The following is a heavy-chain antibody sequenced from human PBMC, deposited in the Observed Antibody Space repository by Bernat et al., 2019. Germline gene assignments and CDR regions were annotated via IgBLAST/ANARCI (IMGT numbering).Heavy chain of an antibody. V-gene: IGHV1-2*02. CDR3: ARDYRSVLVGATTWAWAFDI. D-gene: IGHD1-26*01. CDR1: GYTFTGYY. Sequence: QVQLVQSGAEVKKPGASVKVSCKASGYTFTGYYMHWVRQAPGQGLAWMGWINPNSGGTNYAQKFQGRVTMTRDTSISTAYMELSRLRSDDTAVYYCARDYRSVLVGATTWAWAFDIWGQGTMVTVSS. J-gene: IGHJ3*02. CDR2: INPNSGGT.